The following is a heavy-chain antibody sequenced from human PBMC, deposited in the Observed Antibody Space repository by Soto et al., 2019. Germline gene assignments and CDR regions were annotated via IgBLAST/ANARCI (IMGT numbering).Heavy chain of an antibody. D-gene: IGHD2-8*01. V-gene: IGHV3-23*01. CDR3: TKDLKYCTTAGCQPTSDSNWFDP. CDR2: ISGSAYST. J-gene: IGHJ5*02. Sequence: GGSLRLSCAASGFTFSSFAMSWVRQAPGKGLEWVSAISGSAYSTYYADSVKGRFTISRDNSKNTLYLQMDSLRAEDTAVYYCTKDLKYCTTAGCQPTSDSNWFDPWGQGTLVTVSS. CDR1: GFTFSSFA.